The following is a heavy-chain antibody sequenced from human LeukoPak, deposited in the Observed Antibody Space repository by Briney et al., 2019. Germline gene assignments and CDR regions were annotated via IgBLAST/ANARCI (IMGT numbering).Heavy chain of an antibody. CDR3: VRTPTCSSGSCYPNWFDS. Sequence: GVSLKISCKGSGYSFTSYWIGWVRRMPGKGMDWMAIVYPGDSHTKYNPSFQGQVAISADKSSSTAYLQWISLRASDTAIYYCVRTPTCSSGSCYPNWFDSWGQGTLVTVSS. CDR1: GYSFTSYW. CDR2: VYPGDSHT. V-gene: IGHV5-51*01. J-gene: IGHJ5*01. D-gene: IGHD2-15*01.